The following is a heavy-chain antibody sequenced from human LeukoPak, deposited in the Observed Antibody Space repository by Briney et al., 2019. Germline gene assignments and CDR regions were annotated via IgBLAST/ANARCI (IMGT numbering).Heavy chain of an antibody. D-gene: IGHD1-26*01. CDR1: GFTFSSYA. CDR2: ISGSGGST. CDR3: AKAPQRGSYYVIDY. V-gene: IGHV3-23*01. Sequence: SGGSLRLSCAASGFTFSSYAMSWVRQAPGKGLEWVSAISGSGGSTYYADSVKGRFTISRDNSKNTLYLQMNSLRAEDTAVYYCAKAPQRGSYYVIDYWGQGTLVTVSS. J-gene: IGHJ4*02.